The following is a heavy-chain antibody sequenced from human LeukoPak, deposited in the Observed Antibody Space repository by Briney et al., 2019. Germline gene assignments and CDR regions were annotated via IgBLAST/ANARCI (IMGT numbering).Heavy chain of an antibody. Sequence: GSLRLSCEASGFTFSNYGMQWVRQAPGKGLEWVALIYYDGNNKIYSDSVKDRFTISRDNSKNTLFLQMNSLRAEDSAVYYCAKSAQDYYGSGSYYYPYYDYFIDVWGKGTTVTVSS. CDR3: AKSAQDYYGSGSYYYPYYDYFIDV. CDR2: IYYDGNNK. CDR1: GFTFSNYG. D-gene: IGHD3-10*01. V-gene: IGHV3-33*06. J-gene: IGHJ6*03.